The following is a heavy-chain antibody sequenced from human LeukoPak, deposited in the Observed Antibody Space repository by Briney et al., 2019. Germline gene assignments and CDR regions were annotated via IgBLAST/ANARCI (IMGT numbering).Heavy chain of an antibody. CDR2: IYTSGST. V-gene: IGHV4-4*07. CDR1: GGSISSYY. J-gene: IGHJ4*02. Sequence: PSETLSLTCTVSGGSISSYYWSWIRQPAGKGLEWIGRIYTSGSTNYNPSLKSRVTMSVDTSKNQFSLKLSSVTAADTAVYYCARNRRVFIAAAGRGDLENSFDSGARGPRATVPP. D-gene: IGHD6-13*01. CDR3: ARNRRVFIAAAGRGDLENSFDS.